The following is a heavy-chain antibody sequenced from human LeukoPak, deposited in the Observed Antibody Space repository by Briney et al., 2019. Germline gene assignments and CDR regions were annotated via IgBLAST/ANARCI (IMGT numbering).Heavy chain of an antibody. CDR3: ARAIAAAGTRAYYYGMDV. Sequence: ASVKVSCKASGYTFTSYGISWVRQAPGQGLEWMGWISAYNGNTNYAQKLQGRVTMTTDTSTSTAYTELRSLRSDDTAVYYCARAIAAAGTRAYYYGMDVWGKGTTVTVSS. CDR2: ISAYNGNT. CDR1: GYTFTSYG. V-gene: IGHV1-18*04. J-gene: IGHJ6*04. D-gene: IGHD6-13*01.